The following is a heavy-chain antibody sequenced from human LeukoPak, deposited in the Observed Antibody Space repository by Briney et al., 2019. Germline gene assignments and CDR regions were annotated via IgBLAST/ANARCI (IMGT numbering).Heavy chain of an antibody. CDR1: GGTFSSYA. D-gene: IGHD3-16*01. V-gene: IGHV1-69*13. Sequence: SVKVSCKASGGTFSSYAISWVRQAPGQGLEWMGGIVPIFGTANYAQKFQGRVTITADESTTTAYMELSSLRSEDTAVYYCARDNDSRDPPHFDYWGQGTLVTVSS. CDR3: ARDNDSRDPPHFDY. CDR2: IVPIFGTA. J-gene: IGHJ4*02.